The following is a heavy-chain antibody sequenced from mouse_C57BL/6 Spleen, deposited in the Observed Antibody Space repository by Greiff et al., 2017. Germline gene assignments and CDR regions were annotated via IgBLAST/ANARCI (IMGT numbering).Heavy chain of an antibody. CDR1: GYTFTSYW. Sequence: QVQLQQPGAELVMPGASVKLSCKASGYTFTSYWMYWVKQRPGQGLEWIGEIDPSDSYTNYNQKFKGKSTLTVDKSSSTAYMQLSSLTSEDSAVYYCARFYYGNMDYWGQGTSVTVSS. CDR2: IDPSDSYT. J-gene: IGHJ4*01. V-gene: IGHV1-69*01. D-gene: IGHD2-1*01. CDR3: ARFYYGNMDY.